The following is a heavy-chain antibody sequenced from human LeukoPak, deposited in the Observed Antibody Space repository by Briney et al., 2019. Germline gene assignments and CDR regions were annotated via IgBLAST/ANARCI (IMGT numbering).Heavy chain of an antibody. J-gene: IGHJ4*02. CDR3: ARAGSSARSRGYYFDY. CDR2: INPSSGGT. D-gene: IGHD3-10*01. V-gene: IGHV1-2*02. CDR1: GYTFTGYY. Sequence: ASVKVSCTASGYTFTGYYMHWVRQAPGQGLEWMGWINPSSGGTNYAQKFQGRVTMTRDTSISTAYMELGRLRSDDTAVYYCARAGSSARSRGYYFDYWGQGTLVTVSS.